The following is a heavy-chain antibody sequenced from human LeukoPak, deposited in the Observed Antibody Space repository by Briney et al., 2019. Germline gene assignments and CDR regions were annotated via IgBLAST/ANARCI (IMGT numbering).Heavy chain of an antibody. J-gene: IGHJ5*02. CDR3: ARPTLQTLGA. D-gene: IGHD3-10*01. V-gene: IGHV1-2*02. CDR1: GYTFTDYY. Sequence: ASVKVSCKASGYTFTDYYLHWVRQAPGQGLEWMGWINPNSGGTNYAQKFQGRVTMTRDTSVSTAYMEVSSLRPDGTAVYYCARPTLQTLGAWGQGTLVTVSS. CDR2: INPNSGGT.